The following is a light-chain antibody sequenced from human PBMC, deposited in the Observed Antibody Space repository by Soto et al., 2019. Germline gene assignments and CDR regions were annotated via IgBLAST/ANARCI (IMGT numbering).Light chain of an antibody. CDR2: DAS. V-gene: IGKV1-39*01. Sequence: IEVTQSPSSLAASLGDRVTITCRASQTIGTYVNWYRQKSGAAPELLIYDASTLQSGVPSRFRSGASETYFTLTISSRQRDDFATYYCQQSYNTPLTFGQGTKVEIK. CDR1: QTIGTY. J-gene: IGKJ1*01. CDR3: QQSYNTPLT.